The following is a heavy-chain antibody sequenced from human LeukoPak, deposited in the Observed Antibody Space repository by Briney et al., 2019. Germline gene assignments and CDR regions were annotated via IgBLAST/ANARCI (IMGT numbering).Heavy chain of an antibody. J-gene: IGHJ6*02. CDR1: GGSISSGGYY. CDR2: IYYSGST. CDR3: GGGWFGFWGGYIGMDV. V-gene: IGHV4-31*03. Sequence: SETLSLTCTVSGGSISSGGYYWSWIRQHPGKGLEWIGYIYYSGSTYYNPSLKSRVTIPVDTSKNQFSLKLSSVTAADTAVYYCGGGWFGFWGGYIGMDVWGQGTTVTVSS. D-gene: IGHD3-3*01.